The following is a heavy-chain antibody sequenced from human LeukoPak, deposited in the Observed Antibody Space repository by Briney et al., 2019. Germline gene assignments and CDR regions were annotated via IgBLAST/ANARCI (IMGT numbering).Heavy chain of an antibody. V-gene: IGHV3-23*01. Sequence: GGSLRLSCAASGFTFSSYAMSWVRQAPGKGLEWVSGISGSGGSTYYADSVKGRFTFSRDNSKNTLYLQMNSLRAEDAAMYYCAKGGVGSGKTFDSWGQGTLVTVSS. D-gene: IGHD3-10*01. CDR3: AKGGVGSGKTFDS. CDR1: GFTFSSYA. J-gene: IGHJ4*02. CDR2: ISGSGGST.